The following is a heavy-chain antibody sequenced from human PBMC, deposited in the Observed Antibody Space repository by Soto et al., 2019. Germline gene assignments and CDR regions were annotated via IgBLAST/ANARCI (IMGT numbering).Heavy chain of an antibody. Sequence: EVQLLESGGGLVQPGGSLRLSCAASGFTFSSYAMSWVRQAPGKGLEWVSAISGSGGSTYYADSVKGRVTISRDNSKNTRYLQMNSLRAEDTAVYYCSKGSIAAAGTGVRYYYYMDVWGKGPTVTVSS. CDR1: GFTFSSYA. J-gene: IGHJ6*03. CDR3: SKGSIAAAGTGVRYYYYMDV. CDR2: ISGSGGST. D-gene: IGHD6-13*01. V-gene: IGHV3-23*01.